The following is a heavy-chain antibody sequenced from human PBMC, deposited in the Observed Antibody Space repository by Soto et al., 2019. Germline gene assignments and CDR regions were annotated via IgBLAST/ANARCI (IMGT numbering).Heavy chain of an antibody. V-gene: IGHV3-30*18. J-gene: IGHJ6*02. CDR3: AKDRGYYYYYGMDV. CDR2: ISYDGSNK. Sequence: PGGSLRLSCAASGFTFSSYGMHWVRQAPGKGLEWVAVISYDGSNKYYADSVKGRFTISRDNSKNTLYLQMNSLRAEDTAVYYCAKDRGYYYYYGMDVWGQGTTVPVSS. CDR1: GFTFSSYG.